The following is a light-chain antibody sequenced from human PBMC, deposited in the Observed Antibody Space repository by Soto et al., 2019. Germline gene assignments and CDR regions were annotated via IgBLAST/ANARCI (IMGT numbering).Light chain of an antibody. J-gene: IGKJ1*01. Sequence: DIQMTQSPSSVSASVGDRVTITCRASQDISGWLAWYQQKPGRAPKLLIYAASSLQSGVPTRFAGNGSGTEFTLTISSLQPDDFATYYCQQYNSYPWTFGQGTKVDIK. V-gene: IGKV1D-16*01. CDR2: AAS. CDR1: QDISGW. CDR3: QQYNSYPWT.